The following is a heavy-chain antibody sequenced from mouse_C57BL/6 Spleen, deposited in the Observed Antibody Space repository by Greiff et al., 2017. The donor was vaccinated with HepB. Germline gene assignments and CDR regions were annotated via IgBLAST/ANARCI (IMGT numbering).Heavy chain of an antibody. J-gene: IGHJ2*01. D-gene: IGHD1-1*01. CDR1: GYAFSSSW. CDR3: ARDYYGRMDD. CDR2: IYPGDGDT. V-gene: IGHV1-82*01. Sequence: VQLQQSGPELVKPGASVKISCKASGYAFSSSWMNWVKQRPGKGLEWIGRIYPGDGDTNYNGKFKGKATLTADKSSSTAYMQLSSLTSEDSAVYFCARDYYGRMDDWGQGTTLTVSS.